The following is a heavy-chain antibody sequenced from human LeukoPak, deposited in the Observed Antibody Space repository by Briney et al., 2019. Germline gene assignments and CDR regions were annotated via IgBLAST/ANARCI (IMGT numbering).Heavy chain of an antibody. Sequence: SGTLSLTCDVSGGSVTSTNWWTWVRQPPGKGLEWIGEVHLDGRTNYNPSLRSRLTISVDLSENHISLKLTSVTAADTAVYYCAREGCFYRPLDYSGQGTLVTVSS. CDR1: GGSVTSTNW. CDR2: VHLDGRT. J-gene: IGHJ4*02. D-gene: IGHD3-3*01. CDR3: AREGCFYRPLDY. V-gene: IGHV4-4*02.